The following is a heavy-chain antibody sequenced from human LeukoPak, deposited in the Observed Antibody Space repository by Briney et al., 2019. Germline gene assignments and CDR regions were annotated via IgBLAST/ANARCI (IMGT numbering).Heavy chain of an antibody. D-gene: IGHD6-13*01. CDR3: ARDGGSSSWYDY. CDR1: GGSISSGGYY. CDR2: IYYSGST. V-gene: IGHV4-31*03. Sequence: SETLSLTCTVFGGSISSGGYYWSWIRQHPGKGLEWIGYIYYSGSTYYNPSLKSRVTISVDTSKNQFSLKLSSVTAADTAVYYCARDGGSSSWYDYWGQGTLVTVSS. J-gene: IGHJ4*02.